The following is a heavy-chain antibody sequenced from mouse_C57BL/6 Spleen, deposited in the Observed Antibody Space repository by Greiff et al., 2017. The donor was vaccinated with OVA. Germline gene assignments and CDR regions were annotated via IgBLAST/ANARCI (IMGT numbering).Heavy chain of an antibody. CDR2: ISYDGSN. CDR1: GYSITSGYY. J-gene: IGHJ4*01. V-gene: IGHV3-6*01. Sequence: EVQLQESGPGLVKPSQSLSLTCSVTGYSITSGYYWNWIRQFPGNKLEWMGYISYDGSNNYNPSLKNRISITRDTSKNQFFLKLNSVTTEDTATYYCARDGGLDAMDYWGQGTSVTVSS. D-gene: IGHD2-4*01. CDR3: ARDGGLDAMDY.